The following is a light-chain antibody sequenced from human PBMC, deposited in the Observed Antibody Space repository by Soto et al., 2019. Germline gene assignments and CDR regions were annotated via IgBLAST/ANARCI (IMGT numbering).Light chain of an antibody. Sequence: DVVMTQSPLSLPVTLGQPASISCRSSQSLVYSDGNTYLSWFQQRPGQSPRRLIYKVSKRDSGVPDRFSGSESGTNFTLKISSVEAEDVGVYFGMQATQWPFTFGQGTRLEMK. V-gene: IGKV2-30*01. J-gene: IGKJ5*01. CDR3: MQATQWPFT. CDR1: QSLVYSDGNTY. CDR2: KVS.